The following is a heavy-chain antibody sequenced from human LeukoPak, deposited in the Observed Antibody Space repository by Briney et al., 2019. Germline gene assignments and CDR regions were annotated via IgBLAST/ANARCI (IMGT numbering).Heavy chain of an antibody. CDR1: GFTFSSYG. J-gene: IGHJ4*02. Sequence: GGSLRLSCAASGFTFSSYGMHWVRQAPGKGLEWVAVISYDGSNKYYADSVKGRFTISRDHSKNTLYLQMNSLRAEDTAVYYCAKDLGYYDSSGQTPDYWGQGTLVTVSS. CDR3: AKDLGYYDSSGQTPDY. D-gene: IGHD3-22*01. CDR2: ISYDGSNK. V-gene: IGHV3-30*18.